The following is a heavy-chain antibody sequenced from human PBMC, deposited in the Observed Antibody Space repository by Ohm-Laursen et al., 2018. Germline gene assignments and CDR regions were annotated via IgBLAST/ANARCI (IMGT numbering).Heavy chain of an antibody. CDR3: ARTPPYQLLLYYYYGMDV. J-gene: IGHJ6*02. D-gene: IGHD2-2*01. CDR2: MNPNSGNT. V-gene: IGHV1-8*01. Sequence: GASVKVSCKASGYTFTSCDINWVRQATGQGLEWMGWMNPNSGNTGYAQKFQGRVTMTRNTSISTAYMELSSLRSEDTAVYYCARTPPYQLLLYYYYGMDVWGQGTTVTVSS. CDR1: GYTFTSCD.